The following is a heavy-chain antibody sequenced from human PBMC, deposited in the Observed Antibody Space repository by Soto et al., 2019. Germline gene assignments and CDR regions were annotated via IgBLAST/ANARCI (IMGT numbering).Heavy chain of an antibody. J-gene: IGHJ4*02. D-gene: IGHD4-4*01. V-gene: IGHV3-23*01. CDR3: AKCPYSNYVVNY. Sequence: GGSLRLSCAASGFTFSNYAMSWVRQAPGKGLEWVSTISGGGSSTYYADSVKGRFTISRDNSKNTLYLQMSSLRAEDTAVYYCAKCPYSNYVVNYWGQGTLVTVSS. CDR2: ISGGGSST. CDR1: GFTFSNYA.